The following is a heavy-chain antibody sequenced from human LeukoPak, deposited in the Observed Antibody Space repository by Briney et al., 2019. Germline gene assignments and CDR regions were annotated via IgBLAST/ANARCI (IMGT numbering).Heavy chain of an antibody. J-gene: IGHJ4*02. Sequence: PGGSLRLSCAASGFTFSSYSMNWVRQAPGKGLEWVSSISSSSSYIYYADSVKGRFTISRDNAKNSLYLQMNSLRAEDTAVYYCAREGGGYPEGPHYFDYWGQGTLVTVSS. CDR1: GFTFSSYS. D-gene: IGHD5-18*01. V-gene: IGHV3-21*01. CDR2: ISSSSSYI. CDR3: AREGGGYPEGPHYFDY.